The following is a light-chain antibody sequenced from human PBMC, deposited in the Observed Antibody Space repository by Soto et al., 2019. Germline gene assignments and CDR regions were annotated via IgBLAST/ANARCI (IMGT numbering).Light chain of an antibody. CDR2: DVT. J-gene: IGLJ2*01. V-gene: IGLV2-14*01. CDR1: SSDIGGYTY. Sequence: QSALTQPASVSGSPGQSITISCTGSSSDIGGYTYVSWYQQHPGKAPKLIIYDVTYRPSGLSYRFSASKSGSTASLTISGLQPEDEADYYCSSDSGSTTHILFCGGTKLTVL. CDR3: SSDSGSTTHIL.